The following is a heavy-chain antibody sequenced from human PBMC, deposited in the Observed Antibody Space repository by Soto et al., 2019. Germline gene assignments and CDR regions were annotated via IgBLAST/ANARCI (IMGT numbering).Heavy chain of an antibody. CDR2: INAGNGNT. J-gene: IGHJ6*02. Sequence: EASVKVSCKASGYTFTSYAMHWVRQAPGQRLEWMGWINAGNGNTKYSQKFQGRVTITRDTSASTAYMELSSLRSEDTAVYYCARDRRYCSSTSCYTLYYCYGMDVWGQGTTVTVSS. CDR1: GYTFTSYA. V-gene: IGHV1-3*01. CDR3: ARDRRYCSSTSCYTLYYCYGMDV. D-gene: IGHD2-2*02.